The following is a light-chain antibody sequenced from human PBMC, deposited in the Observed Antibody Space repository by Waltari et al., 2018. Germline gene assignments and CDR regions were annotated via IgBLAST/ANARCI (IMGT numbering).Light chain of an antibody. CDR2: WAS. CDR3: QQYYKTPQT. Sequence: DIVMTQSPDSRAVSLGERATINCKSSQTISYSSNYKNYLAWYQQKPGQPPKLLIYWASTRESGVPDRFSGSGSGTDFTLTISSLQAEDVAVYYCQQYYKTPQTFGQGTKVEIK. CDR1: QTISYSSNYKNY. V-gene: IGKV4-1*01. J-gene: IGKJ1*01.